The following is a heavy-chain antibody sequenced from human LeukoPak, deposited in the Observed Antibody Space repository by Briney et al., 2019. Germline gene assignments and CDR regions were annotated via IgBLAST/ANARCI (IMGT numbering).Heavy chain of an antibody. J-gene: IGHJ4*02. Sequence: PGGSLRLSCEASGFSFSGKFMSWVRQAPGKGLEWVSIIHYDGKIRYAGSVGGRFTIYRDDSENTLFLQTNSLRVDDTAVYFCASGDGYLQPYWGQGTLVTVSS. CDR1: GFSFSGKF. CDR2: IHYDGKI. D-gene: IGHD2-21*01. CDR3: ASGDGYLQPY. V-gene: IGHV3-53*01.